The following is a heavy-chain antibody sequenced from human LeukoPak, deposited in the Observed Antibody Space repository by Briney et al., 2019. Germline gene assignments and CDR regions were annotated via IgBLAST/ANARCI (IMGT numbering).Heavy chain of an antibody. J-gene: IGHJ4*02. CDR1: GGSISSGSYY. V-gene: IGHV4-61*02. Sequence: SETLSLTCTVSGGSISSGSYYWSWIRQPAGKGLEWIGRIYTSGSTNYNPSLKSRVTISVDTSENQFSLKLSSVTAADTAVYYCARDPPFDSSGPSDWGQGTLVTVSS. D-gene: IGHD3-22*01. CDR3: ARDPPFDSSGPSD. CDR2: IYTSGST.